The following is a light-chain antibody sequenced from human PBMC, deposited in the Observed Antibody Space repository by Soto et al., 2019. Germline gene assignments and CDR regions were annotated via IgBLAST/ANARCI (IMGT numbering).Light chain of an antibody. CDR3: QRYGSSVT. CDR2: GAS. CDR1: QRVSSSY. Sequence: EIVLTQSPGTLSLSPGERATLSCRARQRVSSSYLAWYQQKPGQAPRLLIDGASSKATGIPDRFSGSGSGTGFTLTISRLEPENLAVYYWQRYGSSVTFGGGTKVESK. V-gene: IGKV3-20*01. J-gene: IGKJ4*01.